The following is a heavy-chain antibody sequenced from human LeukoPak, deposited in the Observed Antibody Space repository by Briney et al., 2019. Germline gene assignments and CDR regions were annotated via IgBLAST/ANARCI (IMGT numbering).Heavy chain of an antibody. CDR1: GFTFSSYA. CDR2: ISGSGGST. CDR3: AKGALLLWLGRDAFDI. V-gene: IGHV3-23*01. Sequence: PGGSLRLSCAASGFTFSSYAMSWVRQAPGKGLEWVSAISGSGGSTYYADSVKGRFTISRDNSKNTLYLQMNSLRAEDTAVYYCAKGALLLWLGRDAFDIWGQGTMVTVSS. D-gene: IGHD3-10*01. J-gene: IGHJ3*02.